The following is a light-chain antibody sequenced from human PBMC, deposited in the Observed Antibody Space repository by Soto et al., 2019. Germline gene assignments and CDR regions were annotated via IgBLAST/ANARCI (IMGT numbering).Light chain of an antibody. Sequence: EIVLTQSPGTLSLSPGERTTLSCRASQSISSSYLAWYQQKPGQAPRLLVYGASSRATGIPDRFSGSVSGTDFTLTISRLEPEDFALYYCQQYSSTYWTLGQGTKVEIK. CDR3: QQYSSTYWT. CDR1: QSISSSY. J-gene: IGKJ1*01. CDR2: GAS. V-gene: IGKV3-20*01.